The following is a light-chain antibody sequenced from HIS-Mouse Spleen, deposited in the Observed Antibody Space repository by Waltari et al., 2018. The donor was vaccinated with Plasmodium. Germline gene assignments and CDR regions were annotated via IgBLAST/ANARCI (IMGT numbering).Light chain of an antibody. J-gene: IGLJ1*01. CDR2: EGS. CDR1: SIDVGSYTL. V-gene: IGLV2-23*01. Sequence: QSALTQPASVSGSPGQSITISCPGTSIDVGSYTLVSWYHKHPGKPPKLMIYEGSKRPSGVSNRFSGSKSGNTASLTISGLQAEDEADYYCCSYAGSSTYVFGTGTKVTVL. CDR3: CSYAGSSTYV.